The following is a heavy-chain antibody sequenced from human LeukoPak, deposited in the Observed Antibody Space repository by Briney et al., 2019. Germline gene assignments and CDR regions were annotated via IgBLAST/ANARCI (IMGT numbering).Heavy chain of an antibody. D-gene: IGHD3-9*01. CDR2: IDSSSSTI. V-gene: IGHV3-48*01. J-gene: IGHJ4*02. CDR3: ARVAFYDILTGYYKYFDY. CDR1: GFPFTTYN. Sequence: SGGSLRLSCAVSGFPFTTYNMNWVRQAPGKGLEWVSYIDSSSSTIYYADSVKGRFTVSRDNAKNSLYLQMNSLRAEDTAVYYCARVAFYDILTGYYKYFDYWGQGTLVTVSS.